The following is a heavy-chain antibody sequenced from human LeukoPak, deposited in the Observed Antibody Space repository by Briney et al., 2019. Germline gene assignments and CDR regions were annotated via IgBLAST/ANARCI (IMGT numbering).Heavy chain of an antibody. CDR3: AGQWELLSYFQH. CDR1: GGSISSYY. V-gene: IGHV4-59*01. J-gene: IGHJ1*01. Sequence: SETLPLTCTVSGGSISSYYWSWIRQPPGKGLEWIGYIYYSGSTNYNRSLKSRVTISVDTSKNQFSLKLSSVTAADTAVYYCAGQWELLSYFQHWGQGTLVTVSS. D-gene: IGHD1-26*01. CDR2: IYYSGST.